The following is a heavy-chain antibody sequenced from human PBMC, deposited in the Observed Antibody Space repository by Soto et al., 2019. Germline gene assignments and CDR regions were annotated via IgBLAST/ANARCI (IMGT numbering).Heavy chain of an antibody. CDR3: AKGRIVGPLRG. Sequence: GGSLRLSCASSGCPFSSDWMHWVRQAPGKGLVWVSRINTDGSDTSYADSVKGRFTISRDNAKNSLYLQMNSLRAEDTALYYCAKGRIVGPLRGWGQGTMVTVSS. CDR1: GCPFSSDW. CDR2: INTDGSDT. V-gene: IGHV3-74*01. J-gene: IGHJ3*01. D-gene: IGHD1-26*01.